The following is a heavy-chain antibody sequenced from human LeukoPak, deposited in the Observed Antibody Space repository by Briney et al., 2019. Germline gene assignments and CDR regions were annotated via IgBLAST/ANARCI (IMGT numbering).Heavy chain of an antibody. J-gene: IGHJ3*02. CDR2: ISESGDNT. Sequence: QAGGSLRLSCAASGFTFSNYAMGWVRQAPGKGLEWVSSISESGDNTYYADSVKGRFTISRDNSKNTLYLLVNSLRAEDTAVYYCAKRWVIGAATDAFDIWGQGTLVTVSS. V-gene: IGHV3-23*01. CDR3: AKRWVIGAATDAFDI. CDR1: GFTFSNYA. D-gene: IGHD2-15*01.